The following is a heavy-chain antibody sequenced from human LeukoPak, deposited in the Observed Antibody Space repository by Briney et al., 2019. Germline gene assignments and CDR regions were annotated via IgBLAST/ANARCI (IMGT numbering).Heavy chain of an antibody. CDR2: IYYRGNT. CDR3: ARGSRRYYFDY. Sequence: SETLSLTYTVSGGSISSYYWSWIRQPPGKGLEWIGYIYYRGNTNYNPSLKSRVTISVDASKDQFSLKLSSVTAADTAVYYCARGSRRYYFDYWGQGTLVTVSS. V-gene: IGHV4-59*01. CDR1: GGSISSYY. J-gene: IGHJ4*02.